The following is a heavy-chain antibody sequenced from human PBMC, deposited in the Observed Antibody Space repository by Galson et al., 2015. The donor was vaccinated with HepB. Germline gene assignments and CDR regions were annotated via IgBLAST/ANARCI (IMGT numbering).Heavy chain of an antibody. Sequence: SVKVSCKASGYTFTSYYMHWVRQAPGQGLEWMGIINPSGGSTSYAQKFQGRVTMTRDTSTSTVYMELSSLRSEDTAVYYCARGLVGVQQLVGPLTVWGQGTLVTVSS. D-gene: IGHD6-13*01. CDR1: GYTFTSYY. J-gene: IGHJ4*02. V-gene: IGHV1-46*03. CDR3: ARGLVGVQQLVGPLTV. CDR2: INPSGGST.